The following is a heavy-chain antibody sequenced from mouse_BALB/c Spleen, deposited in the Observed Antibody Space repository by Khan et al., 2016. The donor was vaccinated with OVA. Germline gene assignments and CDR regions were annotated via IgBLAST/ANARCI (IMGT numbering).Heavy chain of an antibody. CDR2: ILPGSGSR. Sequence: QVQLQQSGAELMKPGASVKISCKATGYTFSGYWLEWVKQRPGHGLEWIGEILPGSGSRNYNEKFKGKATFTADISSKTTYMQLSSLTSEDSAVYYRARVNYGSRDYFDYWGQGTTLTVSS. CDR1: GYTFSGYW. J-gene: IGHJ2*01. V-gene: IGHV1-9*01. D-gene: IGHD1-1*01. CDR3: ARVNYGSRDYFDY.